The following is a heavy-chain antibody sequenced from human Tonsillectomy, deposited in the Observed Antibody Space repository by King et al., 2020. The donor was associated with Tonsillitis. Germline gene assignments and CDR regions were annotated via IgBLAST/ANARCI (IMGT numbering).Heavy chain of an antibody. V-gene: IGHV4-34*01. CDR2: INHGGST. Sequence: VQLPQWGAGLLKPSETLSLTCAVYGGSFSGYYWSWIRQPPGKGLEWIGEINHGGSTNYNPSLKSRVTVSVDTSKNQFSLKLSSVTAADTAVYYCARGHRPGGITMVRGVSHFDYWGQGTLVTVSS. CDR1: GGSFSGYY. J-gene: IGHJ4*02. CDR3: ARGHRPGGITMVRGVSHFDY. D-gene: IGHD3-10*01.